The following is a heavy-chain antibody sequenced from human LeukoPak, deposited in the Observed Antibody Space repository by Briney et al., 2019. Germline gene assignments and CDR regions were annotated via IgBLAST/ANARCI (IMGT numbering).Heavy chain of an antibody. CDR1: GYSISSGYY. J-gene: IGHJ3*02. Sequence: LETLSLTCTVSGYSISSGYYWGWIRQPPGKGLEWIGSIYHSGSTYYNPSLKSRVTISVDTSKNQFSLKLSSVTAADTAVHYCARTTGRDAFDIWGQGTMVTVSS. CDR2: IYHSGST. V-gene: IGHV4-38-2*02. CDR3: ARTTGRDAFDI. D-gene: IGHD1-26*01.